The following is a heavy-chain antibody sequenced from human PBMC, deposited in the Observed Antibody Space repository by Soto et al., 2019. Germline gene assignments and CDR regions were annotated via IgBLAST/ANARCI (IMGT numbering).Heavy chain of an antibody. CDR1: GGTFSSYT. CDR3: ARGAKDFGYYYMDV. J-gene: IGHJ6*03. D-gene: IGHD3-10*01. CDR2: IIPILGIA. Sequence: QVQLVQSGAEVKKPGSSVKVSCKASGGTFSSYTISWVRQAPGQGLEWMGRIIPILGIANYAQKFQGRVTITADKSTSTAYMELSSLRSEDTAVYYCARGAKDFGYYYMDVWGKGTTVTVSS. V-gene: IGHV1-69*02.